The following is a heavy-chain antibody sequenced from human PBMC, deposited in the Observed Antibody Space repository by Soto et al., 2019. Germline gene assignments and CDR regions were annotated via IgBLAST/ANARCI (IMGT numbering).Heavy chain of an antibody. V-gene: IGHV4-39*01. CDR2: IYYSGDT. D-gene: IGHD3-3*01. CDR3: ARQGSNFWSGYYLDY. Sequence: SETLSLTCTVSGDSISSSRYYWGWIRQPPGKGLEWIGNIYYSGDTYFNPSLKSRVTIFMDASKKQFSLKLSSVTAADTAMYYCARQGSNFWSGYYLDYWGPGTLVTVSS. CDR1: GDSISSSRYY. J-gene: IGHJ4*02.